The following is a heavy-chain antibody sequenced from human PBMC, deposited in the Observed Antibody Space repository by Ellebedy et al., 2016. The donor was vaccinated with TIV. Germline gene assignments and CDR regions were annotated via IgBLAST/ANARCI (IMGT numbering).Heavy chain of an antibody. Sequence: GESLKISCAASGFTLSDHFMDWVRQAPGKGLEWVSAISGSGGSTYYADSVKGRFTISRDNSKNTLYLQMNSLRAEDTAVYYCAKLVGLDYWGQGTLVTVSS. D-gene: IGHD2-15*01. CDR3: AKLVGLDY. J-gene: IGHJ4*01. V-gene: IGHV3-23*01. CDR2: ISGSGGST. CDR1: GFTLSDHF.